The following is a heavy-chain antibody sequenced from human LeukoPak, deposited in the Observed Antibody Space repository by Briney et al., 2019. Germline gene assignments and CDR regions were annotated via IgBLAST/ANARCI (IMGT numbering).Heavy chain of an antibody. CDR3: ARQGHYYYDSSGRFDY. CDR2: IYYSGST. J-gene: IGHJ4*02. CDR1: GGSISSSSYY. D-gene: IGHD3-22*01. Sequence: PSETLSLTCTVSGGSISSSSYYWGWIRQPPGKGLEWIGSIYYSGSTYYNPSLKSRVTISVDTSKNQFSLKLSSVTAADTAVYYCARQGHYYYDSSGRFDYWGQGTLVTVSS. V-gene: IGHV4-39*01.